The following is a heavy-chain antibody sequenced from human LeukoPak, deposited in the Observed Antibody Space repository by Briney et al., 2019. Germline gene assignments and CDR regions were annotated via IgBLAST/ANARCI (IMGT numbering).Heavy chain of an antibody. CDR2: FSGSGGST. V-gene: IGHV3-23*01. J-gene: IGHJ3*02. D-gene: IGHD3-22*01. CDR3: AKEPAKWLSDAFDI. CDR1: GFTVTSYA. Sequence: GGSLRLSCVASGFTVTSYAMNWVRQAPGKGLEWVSGFSGSGGSTYYADSVKGRFTISRDKSKNTLYLQMNSLRAEDTAVYYCAKEPAKWLSDAFDIWGQGTMVTVSS.